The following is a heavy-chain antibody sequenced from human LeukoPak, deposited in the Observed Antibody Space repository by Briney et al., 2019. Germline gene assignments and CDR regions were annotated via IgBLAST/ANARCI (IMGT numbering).Heavy chain of an antibody. D-gene: IGHD6-19*01. J-gene: IGHJ4*02. CDR1: VFTFSSYG. Sequence: GGSLRLSCAASVFTFSSYGMHWVRQAPGKGPEWVAFIRYDGSNKYYADSVKGRFTISRDNSKNTLYLQMNSLRAEDTAVYYCAKDPYSSGWYVFDYWGQGTLVTVSS. CDR3: AKDPYSSGWYVFDY. CDR2: IRYDGSNK. V-gene: IGHV3-30*02.